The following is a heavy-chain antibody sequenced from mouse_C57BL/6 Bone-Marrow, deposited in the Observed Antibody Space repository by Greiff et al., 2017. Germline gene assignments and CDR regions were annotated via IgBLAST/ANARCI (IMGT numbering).Heavy chain of an antibody. V-gene: IGHV1-53*01. CDR3: ARGGGDYGGYWYFDV. CDR1: GYTFTSYW. D-gene: IGHD2-4*01. CDR2: INPSNGGT. Sequence: QVQLQQPGTELVKPGASVKLSCKASGYTFTSYWMHWVKQRPGQGLEWIGNINPSNGGTNYNEKFKSKATLTVDKSSSTAYMQLSSLTSEDSAVYYCARGGGDYGGYWYFDVWGTGTTVTVSS. J-gene: IGHJ1*03.